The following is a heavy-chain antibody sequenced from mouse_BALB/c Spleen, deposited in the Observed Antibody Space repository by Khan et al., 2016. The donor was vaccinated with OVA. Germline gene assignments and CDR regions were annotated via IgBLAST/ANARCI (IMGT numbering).Heavy chain of an antibody. Sequence: QIQLVQSGPELKKPGETVKISCKASGYTFTNYGMNWVKQAPGKGLKWMGWINTYTGEPTYADDFKGRFAFSLETSASTAYLQINILKNEDTATDFCARPPYFSYVMAYWGQGTSVTVSS. CDR2: INTYTGEP. CDR1: GYTFTNYG. J-gene: IGHJ4*01. D-gene: IGHD2-10*01. CDR3: ARPPYFSYVMAY. V-gene: IGHV9-3-1*01.